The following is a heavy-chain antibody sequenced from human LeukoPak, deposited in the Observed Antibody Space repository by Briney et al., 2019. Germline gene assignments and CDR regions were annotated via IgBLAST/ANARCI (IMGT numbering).Heavy chain of an antibody. CDR1: RYTFTGYY. D-gene: IGHD6-19*01. CDR2: INPNSGGT. J-gene: IGHJ4*02. V-gene: IGHV1-2*02. CDR3: ARDLGLYSSGY. Sequence: ASVKVSGKASRYTFTGYYMHWVRQAPGQGLEWMGWINPNSGGTNYAQKFQGRVTMTRDTSISTAYMELSRLRSDDTAVYYCARDLGLYSSGYWGQGTLVTVSS.